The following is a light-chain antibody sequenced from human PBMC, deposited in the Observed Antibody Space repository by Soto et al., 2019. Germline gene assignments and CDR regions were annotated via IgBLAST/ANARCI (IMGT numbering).Light chain of an antibody. Sequence: DIQMTQSPSSLSVSVGDRVTITCRASQTITNYLNWYQQKPGKAPKRLVYAASSLQSGVPSRFSGSGSGTDFTLTISSLQPEDFATYYCQQSDSYPYTFGQGTKLEIK. CDR3: QQSDSYPYT. CDR1: QTITNY. J-gene: IGKJ2*01. V-gene: IGKV1-39*01. CDR2: AAS.